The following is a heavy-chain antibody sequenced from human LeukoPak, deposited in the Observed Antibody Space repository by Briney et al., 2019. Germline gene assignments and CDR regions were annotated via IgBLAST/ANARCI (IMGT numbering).Heavy chain of an antibody. V-gene: IGHV3-48*03. Sequence: GGSLRLSCAASGFNFSSYEMNWVRQAPGKGLEWVSYISSSGSTIYYADSVKGRFTISRDNAKNSLYLQMNALKVEDTAVYYCTRGSNSDSWGQGTLVTVSS. CDR1: GFNFSSYE. CDR2: ISSSGSTI. CDR3: TRGSNSDS. J-gene: IGHJ4*02. D-gene: IGHD4-11*01.